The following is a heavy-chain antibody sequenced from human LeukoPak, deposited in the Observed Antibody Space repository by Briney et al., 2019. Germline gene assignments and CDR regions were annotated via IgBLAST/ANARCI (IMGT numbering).Heavy chain of an antibody. CDR2: INPNSGDT. CDR3: ARGPLEYCSGGTCYSGRNWFDP. Sequence: ASVKVSCKASGYTFTGYYMHWVRQAPGQGLEWMGWINPNSGDTNYAQKFQGRVTMTRDTSISTVYMELRRLRYDDTAAYYCARGPLEYCSGGTCYSGRNWFDPWGQGTLVTVSS. D-gene: IGHD2-15*01. V-gene: IGHV1-2*02. J-gene: IGHJ5*02. CDR1: GYTFTGYY.